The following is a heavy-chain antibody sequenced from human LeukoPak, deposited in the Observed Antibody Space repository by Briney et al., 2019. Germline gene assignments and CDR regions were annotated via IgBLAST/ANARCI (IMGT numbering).Heavy chain of an antibody. CDR2: IKPDESEK. Sequence: GGSLRLSCAASGFTFSDSWMSWVRQAPGKGPEWVANIKPDESEKFYVDSVKGRFTVSRDNARNSLFLQMNSLRVEDTAVYYCATYKNWVAGDVWGQGTTVSVSS. CDR3: ATYKNWVAGDV. CDR1: GFTFSDSW. V-gene: IGHV3-7*01. D-gene: IGHD7-27*01. J-gene: IGHJ6*02.